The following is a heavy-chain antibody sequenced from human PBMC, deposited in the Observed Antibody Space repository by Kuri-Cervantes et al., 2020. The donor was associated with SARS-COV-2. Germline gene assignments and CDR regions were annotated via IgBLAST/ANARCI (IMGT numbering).Heavy chain of an antibody. D-gene: IGHD6-6*01. J-gene: IGHJ4*02. V-gene: IGHV4-39*01. CDR3: ARSYLGWSSSSAV. CDR2: IYYSGST. Sequence: GSLRLSCTVSGGSISSSSYYWGWIRQPPGKGLEWIGSIYYSGSTYYNPYLKSRVTISVDTSKNQFSPKLSSVTAADTAVYYCARSYLGWSSSSAVWGQGTLVTVSS. CDR1: GGSISSSSYY.